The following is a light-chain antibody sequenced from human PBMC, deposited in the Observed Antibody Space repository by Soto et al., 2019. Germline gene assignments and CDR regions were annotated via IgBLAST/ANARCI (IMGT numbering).Light chain of an antibody. CDR2: GAS. J-gene: IGKJ3*01. Sequence: EVVLTQSPGTLSLSPGERVTLSCRASQSISGNYLAWYQQIPGQAPRLLIYGASTRATGIPARFSGSGSGTDFILTISRVEPEDFAVYYCQQFGTSSLVTFGPGTKVDIK. CDR1: QSISGNY. V-gene: IGKV3-20*01. CDR3: QQFGTSSLVT.